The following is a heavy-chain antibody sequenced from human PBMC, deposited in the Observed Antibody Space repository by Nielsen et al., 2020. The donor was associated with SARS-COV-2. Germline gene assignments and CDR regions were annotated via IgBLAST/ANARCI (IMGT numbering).Heavy chain of an antibody. CDR2: ISYSGRS. CDR1: GGSISSGGYS. D-gene: IGHD5-18*01. Sequence: SETLSLTCAVSGGSISSGGYSWSWIRQPPGKGLEWIGSISYSGRSYYNPSLQSRVSISVDTSKNQFSLKLTSVTATDTAVYYCARHDLDRAMVNYFDYWGQGTLVTVSS. CDR3: ARHDLDRAMVNYFDY. V-gene: IGHV4-30-2*03. J-gene: IGHJ4*02.